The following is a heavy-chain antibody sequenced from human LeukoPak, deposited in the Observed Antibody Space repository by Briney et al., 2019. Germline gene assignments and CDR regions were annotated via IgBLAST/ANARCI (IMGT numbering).Heavy chain of an antibody. CDR2: ISSSSSYI. CDR3: ARDYALSSSWYGYYFDY. V-gene: IGHV3-21*01. Sequence: GGSLRLSCAASGFTFSTYVMHWVRQAPGKGLEWVSSISSSSSYIYYADSVKGRFTISRDNAKNSLYLQMNSLRAEDTAVYYCARDYALSSSWYGYYFDYWGQGTLVTVSS. D-gene: IGHD6-13*01. J-gene: IGHJ4*02. CDR1: GFTFSTYV.